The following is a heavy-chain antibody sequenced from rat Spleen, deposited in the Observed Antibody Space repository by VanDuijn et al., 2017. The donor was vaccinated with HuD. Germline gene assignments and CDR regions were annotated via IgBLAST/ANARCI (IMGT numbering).Heavy chain of an antibody. D-gene: IGHD1-11*01. V-gene: IGHV5-31*01. CDR2: ITNTGGSI. J-gene: IGHJ1*01. CDR1: GFTFNNYW. Sequence: EVQLVESGGGLVQPGRSLKLSCVASGFTFNNYWMSWIRQAPGKGLEWVASITNTGGSIYYPDSVKGRFTISRDNAKSTLYLQMNSLRSEDTATYYCARRDWEGTGYWYFDFWGPGTMVTVSS. CDR3: ARRDWEGTGYWYFDF.